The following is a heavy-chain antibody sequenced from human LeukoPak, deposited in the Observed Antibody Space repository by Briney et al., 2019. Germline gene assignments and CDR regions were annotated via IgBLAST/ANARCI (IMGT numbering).Heavy chain of an antibody. CDR1: GFTFDDYA. J-gene: IGHJ5*02. CDR2: ISWNSGSI. Sequence: PGGSLKLSCAASGFTFDDYAMYWVRQAPGKGLEWVSGISWNSGSIGYADSVKGRFTISRDNAKNSLYLQMNSLRAEDTALYYCAKEGGYYYDSSGSLRYNWFDPWGQGTLVTVSS. CDR3: AKEGGYYYDSSGSLRYNWFDP. D-gene: IGHD3-22*01. V-gene: IGHV3-9*01.